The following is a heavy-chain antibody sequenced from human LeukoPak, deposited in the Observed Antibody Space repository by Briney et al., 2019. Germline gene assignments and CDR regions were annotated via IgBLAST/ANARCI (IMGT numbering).Heavy chain of an antibody. D-gene: IGHD5-18*01. CDR2: INSSSSYI. CDR3: ARERGYSSSAFEI. Sequence: TGGSLRLSCAASGFTFSSYSMNWVRQAPGKGLEWVSSINSSSSYIYYADSVKGRFTISRDNAKNSLYLQMNSLRAEDTAVYYCARERGYSSSAFEIWCQGTMVPVSS. J-gene: IGHJ3*02. V-gene: IGHV3-21*01. CDR1: GFTFSSYS.